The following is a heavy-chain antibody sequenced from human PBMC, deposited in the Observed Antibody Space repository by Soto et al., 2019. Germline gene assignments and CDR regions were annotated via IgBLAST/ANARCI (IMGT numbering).Heavy chain of an antibody. CDR2: INYSGIT. V-gene: IGHV4-39*01. Sequence: QLQLQESDPGRVTPSDTLSLTCTVSGGSISSSTSYWGWIRQPPGKGLEWIGSINYSGITYYNPSLTSPVTMSVDTSKNQFSLKLSSVTAADTAIYYCARHLTWDSNWRHFDYWGQGSLVTVSS. D-gene: IGHD1-26*01. CDR1: GGSISSSTSY. CDR3: ARHLTWDSNWRHFDY. J-gene: IGHJ4*02.